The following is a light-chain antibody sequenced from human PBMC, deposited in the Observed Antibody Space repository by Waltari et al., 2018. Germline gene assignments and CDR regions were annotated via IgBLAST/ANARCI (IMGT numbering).Light chain of an antibody. CDR3: QHYVSLPVT. J-gene: IGKJ1*01. V-gene: IGKV3-20*01. CDR1: QSVGRS. Sequence: EIVLTQSPGTLSLSPGERATLSCRAGQSVGRSLAWYQQKPGQAPRRLIYGASIRATGIPDRFSGGGSGTDFSLTISRLGSEDFAAYHCQHYVSLPVTFGQGTKVEIK. CDR2: GAS.